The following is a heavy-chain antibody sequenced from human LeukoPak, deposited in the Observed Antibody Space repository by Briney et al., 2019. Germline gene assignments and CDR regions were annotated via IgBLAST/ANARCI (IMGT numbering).Heavy chain of an antibody. CDR1: GFTFSSYG. Sequence: GGSLRLSCEASGFTFSSYGMQWVRQAPGMGPEWVSVISHDGTVTHYADFVKGRFTISRDSSTNTLYMQMDSLRTEDTAVYYCAKEGSQYASSWFDYWGQGTLVTVSS. CDR3: AKEGSQYASSWFDY. CDR2: ISHDGTVT. D-gene: IGHD6-13*01. V-gene: IGHV3-30*18. J-gene: IGHJ4*02.